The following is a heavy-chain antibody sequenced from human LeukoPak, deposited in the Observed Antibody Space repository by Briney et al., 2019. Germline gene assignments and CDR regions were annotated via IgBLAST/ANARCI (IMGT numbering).Heavy chain of an antibody. CDR2: ISSSGSTI. Sequence: GGSLRLSCAASGFTFSSYEMNWVRQAPGKGLEWVSYISSSGSTIYYADSVKGRFTISRDNAKNSLYLQMNSLRAEDTAVYYWARGWSYSIGDWYSSSWHDYWGQGTLVTVSS. CDR1: GFTFSSYE. D-gene: IGHD6-13*01. V-gene: IGHV3-48*03. J-gene: IGHJ4*02. CDR3: ARGWSYSIGDWYSSSWHDY.